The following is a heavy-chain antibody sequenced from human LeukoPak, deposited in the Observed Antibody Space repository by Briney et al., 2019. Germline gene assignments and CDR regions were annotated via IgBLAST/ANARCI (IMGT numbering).Heavy chain of an antibody. CDR2: INPNSGGT. D-gene: IGHD5-18*01. V-gene: IGHV1-2*02. CDR1: GYTFTGYY. Sequence: ASVKVSCKASGYTFTGYYMHWVRQAPGQGLEWMGWINPNSGGTNYAQKFQGRVTMTRDTSISTAYMELSRLRSDDTAVYYCARTLYRGYTYGPLDYWGQGTLVTVSS. J-gene: IGHJ4*02. CDR3: ARTLYRGYTYGPLDY.